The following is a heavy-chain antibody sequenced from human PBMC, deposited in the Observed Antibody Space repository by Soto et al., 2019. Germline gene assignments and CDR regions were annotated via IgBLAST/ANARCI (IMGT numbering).Heavy chain of an antibody. CDR1: GYTFTSYA. Sequence: GASVKVSCKASGYTFTSYAMHWVRQAPGQRLEWMGWINAGNGNTKYSQKFQGRVTITRDTSASTAYMELSSLRSEDTAVYYCARVGQFWNPKCWFDPWGQGTLVTVSS. CDR2: INAGNGNT. J-gene: IGHJ5*02. CDR3: ARVGQFWNPKCWFDP. V-gene: IGHV1-3*01. D-gene: IGHD3-3*01.